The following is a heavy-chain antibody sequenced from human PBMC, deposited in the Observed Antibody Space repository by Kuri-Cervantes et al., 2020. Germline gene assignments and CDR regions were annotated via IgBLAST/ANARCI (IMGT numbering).Heavy chain of an antibody. J-gene: IGHJ4*02. CDR2: INHSGSI. Sequence: SETLSLTCAVYGGSFSGYYWSWIRQPPGKGLEWIGEINHSGSINYNPSLKSRVSISIDMSKKQFSLKLSSVTAADTAVYYCASGRDGYISYYFDYWGQGTLVTVSS. D-gene: IGHD5-24*01. CDR1: GGSFSGYY. V-gene: IGHV4-34*01. CDR3: ASGRDGYISYYFDY.